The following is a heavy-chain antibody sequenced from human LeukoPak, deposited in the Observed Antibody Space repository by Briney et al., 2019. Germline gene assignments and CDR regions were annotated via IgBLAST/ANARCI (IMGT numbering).Heavy chain of an antibody. Sequence: SETLSLTCNVSGASMSSNYWSWIRQPPGKGLEWIGYIYYSGSTKYNPPLKSRVTISVDTSKNQFSLKLSSVTAADTAVYYCARGARAGYNLEPFDYWGQGTLVTVSS. V-gene: IGHV4-59*08. CDR1: GASMSSNY. CDR2: IYYSGST. J-gene: IGHJ4*02. CDR3: ARGARAGYNLEPFDY. D-gene: IGHD5-24*01.